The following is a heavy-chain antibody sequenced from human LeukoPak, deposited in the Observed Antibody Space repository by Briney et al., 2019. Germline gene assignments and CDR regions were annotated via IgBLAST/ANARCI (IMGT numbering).Heavy chain of an antibody. CDR1: GFTFSSYA. V-gene: IGHV3-30-3*01. D-gene: IGHD3-10*01. CDR3: ARGEYDY. J-gene: IGHJ4*02. CDR2: ISYDGSNK. Sequence: PGRSLRLSCAASGFTFSSYAMHWVRQAPGKGLEWVAVISYDGSNKYYADSVKGRFTISRDNSKNTLYLQMNSLRAEDTAVYYCARGEYDYWGQGTLVTVSS.